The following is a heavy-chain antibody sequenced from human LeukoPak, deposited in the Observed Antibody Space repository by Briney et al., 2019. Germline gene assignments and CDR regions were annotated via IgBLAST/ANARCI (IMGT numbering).Heavy chain of an antibody. CDR1: GFTFSSYG. Sequence: GRSLRLSCAASGFTFSSYGMHWVRQAPGKGLEWVAVISYDGSNKYYADSVKGRFTISRDNSKNTLYLQMNSLRAGDTAVYYCAKDRGLRYFDWLLDYWGQGTLVTVSP. J-gene: IGHJ4*02. D-gene: IGHD3-9*01. V-gene: IGHV3-30*18. CDR2: ISYDGSNK. CDR3: AKDRGLRYFDWLLDY.